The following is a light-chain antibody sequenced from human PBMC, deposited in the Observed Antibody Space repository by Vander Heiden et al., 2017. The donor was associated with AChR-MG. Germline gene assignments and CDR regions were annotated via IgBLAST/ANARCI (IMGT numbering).Light chain of an antibody. CDR3: AAWDDSLSVVV. CDR1: SSNIGSNY. CDR2: RNN. V-gene: IGLV1-47*02. J-gene: IGLJ3*02. Sequence: QSVLTQPPSASGTPGQRVTISCSGSSSNIGSNYVYWYQQLPGTAPKLLIFRNNQRPSGVPDRLSGSKSDTSASLVISRLRSEDEADDYCAAWDDSLSVVVFGGGTKLTVL.